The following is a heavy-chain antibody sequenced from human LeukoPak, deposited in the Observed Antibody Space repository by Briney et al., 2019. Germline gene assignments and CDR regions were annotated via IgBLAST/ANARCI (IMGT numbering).Heavy chain of an antibody. V-gene: IGHV3-23*01. CDR2: ISGSGGST. CDR1: GFTFSSYA. J-gene: IGHJ4*02. CDR3: AKVERYFDWSDEGGASDY. D-gene: IGHD3-9*01. Sequence: GGSLRLSCAASGFTFSSYAMSWVRQAPGKGLEWVSAISGSGGSTYYADSVKGRFTISRDNSKNTLYLQMNSLRAEDMAVYYCAKVERYFDWSDEGGASDYWGQGTLVTVSS.